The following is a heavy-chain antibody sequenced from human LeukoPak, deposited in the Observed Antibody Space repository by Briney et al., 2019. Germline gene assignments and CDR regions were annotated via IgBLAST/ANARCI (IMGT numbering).Heavy chain of an antibody. CDR1: GGSFSGYY. V-gene: IGHV4-34*01. J-gene: IGHJ4*02. Sequence: SETLSLTCAVYGGSFSGYYWSWVRQPPGKGLEWIGEINHSGSTNYNPSLKSRVTMSVDTSKNQFSLKLSSVTAADTAVYYCTRAQWLHYFDYWGQGTLVTVSS. CDR3: TRAQWLHYFDY. CDR2: INHSGST. D-gene: IGHD6-19*01.